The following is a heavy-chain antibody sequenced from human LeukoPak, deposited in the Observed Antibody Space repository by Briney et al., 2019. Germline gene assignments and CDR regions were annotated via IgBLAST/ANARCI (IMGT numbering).Heavy chain of an antibody. Sequence: SETLSLTCAVYGGSFSGYYWSWIRQPPGKGLEWIGEISHSGSTNYNPSLKSRVTISVDTSKNQFSLKLSSVTAADTAVYYCARPLKDYWGQGTLVTVSS. V-gene: IGHV4-34*01. CDR3: ARPLKDY. J-gene: IGHJ4*02. CDR2: ISHSGST. CDR1: GGSFSGYY.